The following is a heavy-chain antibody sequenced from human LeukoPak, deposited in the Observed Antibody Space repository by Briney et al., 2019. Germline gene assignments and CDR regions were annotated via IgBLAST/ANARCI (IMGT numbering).Heavy chain of an antibody. J-gene: IGHJ1*01. D-gene: IGHD2-21*02. CDR3: SLVVTAILSEYFQH. Sequence: GGSLRLSCAASGFTFSSYAMSWVRQAPGKGLEWVSAISGSGGSTYYADSVKGRFTISRDNSKNTLYLQMNSLRAEDTAVYYCSLVVTAILSEYFQHWGQGTLVTVSS. V-gene: IGHV3-23*01. CDR2: ISGSGGST. CDR1: GFTFSSYA.